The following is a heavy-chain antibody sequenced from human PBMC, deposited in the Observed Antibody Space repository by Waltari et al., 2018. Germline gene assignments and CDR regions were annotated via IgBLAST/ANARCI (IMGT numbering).Heavy chain of an antibody. CDR1: GGSISSYY. J-gene: IGHJ5*02. Sequence: QVQLQESGPGLVKPSETLSLTCTVSGGSISSYYWSWIRQPAGKGLEWIVRIYTSGSTNYIPSLKSRVTMSVDTSKNQFSLKLISVTAADTAVYYCARQWLFNNWFDPWGQGTLVTVSS. CDR3: ARQWLFNNWFDP. CDR2: IYTSGST. V-gene: IGHV4-4*07. D-gene: IGHD3-22*01.